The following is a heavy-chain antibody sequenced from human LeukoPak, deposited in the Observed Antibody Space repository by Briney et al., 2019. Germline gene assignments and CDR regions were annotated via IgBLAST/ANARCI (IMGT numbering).Heavy chain of an antibody. CDR2: IKQDGSEK. Sequence: GGSLRLSCAASGFTFSSYWMSWVRQAPGKGLEWVANIKQDGSEKYYVDSVKGRFTISRDNAKNSLYLQMNSLRAEDTAVYYCARDLGQYYDTSDNWFDPWGQGTLVTVSS. D-gene: IGHD3-22*01. V-gene: IGHV3-7*01. CDR3: ARDLGQYYDTSDNWFDP. J-gene: IGHJ5*02. CDR1: GFTFSSYW.